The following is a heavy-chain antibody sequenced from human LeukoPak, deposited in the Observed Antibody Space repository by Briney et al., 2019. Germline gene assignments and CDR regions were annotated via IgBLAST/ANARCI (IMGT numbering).Heavy chain of an antibody. CDR2: IYYSGST. J-gene: IGHJ5*02. V-gene: IGHV4-30-4*08. D-gene: IGHD2-15*01. Sequence: SETLSLTCTVSGGSISSGDYYWSWIRQPPGKGLEWIGYIYYSGSTYYNPSLKSRVTISVDTSKNQFSLKLSSVTAADTAVYYCAREIIVVVVAAQTVYNWFDPWGQGTLVTVSS. CDR3: AREIIVVVVAAQTVYNWFDP. CDR1: GGSISSGDYY.